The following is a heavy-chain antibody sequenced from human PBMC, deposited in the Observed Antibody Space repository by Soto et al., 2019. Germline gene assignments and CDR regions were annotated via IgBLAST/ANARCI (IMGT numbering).Heavy chain of an antibody. CDR2: INQDGSEK. CDR3: ARDGVAAGLYLDN. CDR1: EFIFRSYW. Sequence: VGSLRLSCAASEFIFRSYWMSWVRQAPGKGLEWVANINQDGSEKYYVDSVRGRFIISRDNAENSLYLQMNSLRAEDTALYYCARDGVAAGLYLDNWGQGTLVTVSS. V-gene: IGHV3-7*01. D-gene: IGHD2-15*01. J-gene: IGHJ4*02.